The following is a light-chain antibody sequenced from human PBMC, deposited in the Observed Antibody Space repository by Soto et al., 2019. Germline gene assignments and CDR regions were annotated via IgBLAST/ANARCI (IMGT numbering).Light chain of an antibody. Sequence: IQMTQSPSSLSTSVGDRVTIACRASESIRNDLGWYQQKPGKAPNLLIYAASTLQSGVPSRFSGSGSGTDFPLMISSLQPAGVATYYCLQDYNYPWTFGQGTKV. V-gene: IGKV1-6*01. CDR1: ESIRND. J-gene: IGKJ1*01. CDR2: AAS. CDR3: LQDYNYPWT.